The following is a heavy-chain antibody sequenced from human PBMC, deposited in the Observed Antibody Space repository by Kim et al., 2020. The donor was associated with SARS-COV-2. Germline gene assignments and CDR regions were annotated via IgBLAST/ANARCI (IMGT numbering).Heavy chain of an antibody. CDR1: GGSFSGYY. D-gene: IGHD2-15*01. Sequence: SETLSLTCAVYGGSFSGYYWSWIRQPPGKGLEWIGEINHSGSTNYNPSLKSRVTISVDTSKNQFSLKLSSVTAADTAVYYCASCWGGGSCYRTGGPWGQGTLVTVSS. J-gene: IGHJ5*02. V-gene: IGHV4-34*01. CDR3: ASCWGGGSCYRTGGP. CDR2: INHSGST.